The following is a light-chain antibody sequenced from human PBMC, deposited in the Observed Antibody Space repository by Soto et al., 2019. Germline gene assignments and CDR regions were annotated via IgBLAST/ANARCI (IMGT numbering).Light chain of an antibody. V-gene: IGLV1-40*01. J-gene: IGLJ3*02. CDR2: GNS. CDR3: QSYDSSLSAL. CDR1: SSNIGAGYD. Sequence: QSVLTQPPSVSGAPGQRVTISCTGSSSNIGAGYDVHWYQQLPGTAPKPLIHGNSNRPSGVPDRFSGSKSGTSASLAITGLQAEDEADYYCQSYDSSLSALFGGGTKLTVL.